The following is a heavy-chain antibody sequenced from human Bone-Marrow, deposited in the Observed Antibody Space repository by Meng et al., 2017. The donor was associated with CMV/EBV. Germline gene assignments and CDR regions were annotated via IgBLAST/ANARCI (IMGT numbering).Heavy chain of an antibody. D-gene: IGHD1-20*01. CDR1: GFTFSSRA. V-gene: IGHV3-30*04. J-gene: IGHJ4*02. CDR3: ARELDTYNYPRFFDY. Sequence: GESLKISCAASGFTFSSRAMHWVRQAPGKGLEWVAVISYDGSNHYYADSVKGRFTISRDNSKNTLYLQMNSLRAEDTAVYYCARELDTYNYPRFFDYWGQGTLVTVYS. CDR2: ISYDGSNH.